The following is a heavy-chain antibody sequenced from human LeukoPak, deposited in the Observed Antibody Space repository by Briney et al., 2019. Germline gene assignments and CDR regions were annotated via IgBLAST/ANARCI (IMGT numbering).Heavy chain of an antibody. CDR2: IKQDGSEK. V-gene: IGHV3-7*01. CDR1: GFTFSNYW. CDR3: ARRRTYYYGSGSYYWLFDY. J-gene: IGHJ4*02. Sequence: GGSLRLSCAASGFTFSNYWMTWVRQAPGKGLEWVANIKQDGSEKYYVDSVKGRFTISRDNAKNSLFLQMNSLRAEDTAVYYCARRRTYYYGSGSYYWLFDYWGQGTLVTVPS. D-gene: IGHD3-10*01.